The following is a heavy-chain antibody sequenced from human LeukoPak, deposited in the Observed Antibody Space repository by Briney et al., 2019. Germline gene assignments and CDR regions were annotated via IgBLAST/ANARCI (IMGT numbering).Heavy chain of an antibody. J-gene: IGHJ4*02. CDR2: ITYDKDKE. Sequence: PGRSLRLSSAASGFTLSAYSMHWVRQTPGKGLEWLAVITYDKDKEYYADSVRGRFTISRDNSKNTLFLQLNSLRAEDTAVYYCARDPFGGKIFDFWGQGTLVTVSS. D-gene: IGHD3-16*01. V-gene: IGHV3-30*01. CDR1: GFTLSAYS. CDR3: ARDPFGGKIFDF.